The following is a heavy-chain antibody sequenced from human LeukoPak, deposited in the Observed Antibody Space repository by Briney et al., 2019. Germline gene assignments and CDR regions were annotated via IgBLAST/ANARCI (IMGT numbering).Heavy chain of an antibody. Sequence: PSETLSLTCAVSGYSISSGDYWGWIRQPPGKGLEWIGSIYHRGSTFYNPSLKSRVTISVDTSKNRFSLKLTSVTAADTAVYYCATVAPSDFDYWGQGTLVTVSS. J-gene: IGHJ4*02. V-gene: IGHV4-38-2*01. CDR1: GYSISSGDY. CDR2: IYHRGST. D-gene: IGHD2-15*01. CDR3: ATVAPSDFDY.